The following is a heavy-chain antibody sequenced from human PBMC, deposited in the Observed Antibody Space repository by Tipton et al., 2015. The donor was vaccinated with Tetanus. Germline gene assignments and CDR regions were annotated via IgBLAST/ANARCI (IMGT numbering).Heavy chain of an antibody. Sequence: GLVKPSETLSLTCAVYGGSFSGYYWSWIRQPPGKGLEWIGEINHGGSTNYNPSLKSRLTISVDTSKNQFSLKLSSVTAADTAVYYCARVDDYWGQGTLVIVSS. CDR1: GGSFSGYY. V-gene: IGHV4-34*01. CDR3: ARVDDY. CDR2: INHGGST. J-gene: IGHJ4*02.